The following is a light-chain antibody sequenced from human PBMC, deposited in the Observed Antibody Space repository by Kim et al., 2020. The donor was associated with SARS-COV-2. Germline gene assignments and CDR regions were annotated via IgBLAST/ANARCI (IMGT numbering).Light chain of an antibody. CDR2: KNN. CDR3: ATWDDSLYGTI. V-gene: IGLV1-47*01. CDR1: TSNIGNNY. J-gene: IGLJ2*01. Sequence: GRRVTISCSGNTSNIGNNYVYWYQQLPGSAPDLLIYKNNQRPSGVPDRFSGSKSGTSASLAISRLRSRDEAEYYCATWDDSLYGTIFGGGTQLTV.